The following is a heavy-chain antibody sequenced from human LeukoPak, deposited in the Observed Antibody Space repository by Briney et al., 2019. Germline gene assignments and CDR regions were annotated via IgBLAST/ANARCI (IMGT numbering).Heavy chain of an antibody. V-gene: IGHV4-30-2*01. CDR3: ARARIRGSGSYDAFDI. CDR2: IYHSGST. J-gene: IGHJ3*02. CDR1: GGSISSGGYS. D-gene: IGHD5-12*01. Sequence: PSETLSLTCAVSGGSISSGGYSWSWIRQPPGKGLEWIGYIYHSGSTYYNPSLKSRVTISVDRSKNQFSLKLSSVTAADTAVYYCARARIRGSGSYDAFDIWGQGTMVTVSS.